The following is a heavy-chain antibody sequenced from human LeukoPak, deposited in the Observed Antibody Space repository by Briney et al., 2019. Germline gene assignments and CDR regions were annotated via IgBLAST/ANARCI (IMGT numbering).Heavy chain of an antibody. CDR3: ARSITIFGVGIIEADAFDI. CDR1: GGSISSGSYY. CDR2: IYTSGST. D-gene: IGHD3-3*01. Sequence: SETLSLTCTVSGGSISSGSYYWSWIRQPAGKGLEWIGRIYTSGSTNYNPSLKSRVTISVDTSKNQFSLKLSSVTAADTAVYYCARSITIFGVGIIEADAFDIWGQGTMVTVSS. J-gene: IGHJ3*02. V-gene: IGHV4-61*02.